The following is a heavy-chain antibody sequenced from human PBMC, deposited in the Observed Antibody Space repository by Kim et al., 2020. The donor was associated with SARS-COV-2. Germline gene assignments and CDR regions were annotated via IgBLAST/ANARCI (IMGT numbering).Heavy chain of an antibody. Sequence: SETLSLTCTVSGGSISSYYWSWIRQPAGKGLEWIGRIYTSGSTNYNPSLKSRVTMSVDTSKNQFSLKLSSVTAADTAVYYCALYYDFWSGYHYGMDVWGQGTTVTVSS. CDR2: IYTSGST. CDR3: ALYYDFWSGYHYGMDV. D-gene: IGHD3-3*01. V-gene: IGHV4-4*07. CDR1: GGSISSYY. J-gene: IGHJ6*02.